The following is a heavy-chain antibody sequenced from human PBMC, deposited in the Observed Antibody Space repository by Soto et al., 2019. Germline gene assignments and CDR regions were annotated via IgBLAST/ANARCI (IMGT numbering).Heavy chain of an antibody. J-gene: IGHJ1*01. CDR1: GGSISRGSYY. Sequence: QVQLQESGPGLVKPSQTLSLTCTVSGGSISRGSYYWSWTRQHPGKGLEWIGYIYYTGSTYYHPSLKRRVTMSVDTSKNQFSLNLSSVTAADTAVYYCAIYNSSGSRGFQHSGQGTLVTVAS. D-gene: IGHD3-22*01. CDR3: AIYNSSGSRGFQH. CDR2: IYYTGST. V-gene: IGHV4-31*03.